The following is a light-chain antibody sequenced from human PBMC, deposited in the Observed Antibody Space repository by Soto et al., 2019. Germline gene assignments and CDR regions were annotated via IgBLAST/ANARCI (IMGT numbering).Light chain of an antibody. CDR1: SGHRTYA. J-gene: IGLJ2*01. CDR3: QTWGTGIHVV. V-gene: IGLV4-69*01. CDR2: LNSDGSH. Sequence: QPVLTQSPSASASLGASVKLTCTLSSGHRTYAIAWHQQQPEKGPRFLMKLNSDGSHRKGDGIPDRFSGSSSGAERYLTISSLQSEDEADYYRQTWGTGIHVVFGGGTKVTV.